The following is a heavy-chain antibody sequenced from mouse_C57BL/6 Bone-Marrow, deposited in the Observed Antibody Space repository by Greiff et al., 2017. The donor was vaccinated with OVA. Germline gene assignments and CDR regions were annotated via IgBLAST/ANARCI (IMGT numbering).Heavy chain of an antibody. Sequence: QVQLQQPGAELVKPGASVKMSCKASGYTFTSYWITWVKQRPGQGLEWIGDIYPGSGSTNYNEKFKSKATLTVDTSSSTAYMQLSSLTSEDSAVYYCARVYDGYWDAMDYWGQGTSVTVSS. CDR3: ARVYDGYWDAMDY. J-gene: IGHJ4*01. CDR2: IYPGSGST. V-gene: IGHV1-55*01. D-gene: IGHD2-3*01. CDR1: GYTFTSYW.